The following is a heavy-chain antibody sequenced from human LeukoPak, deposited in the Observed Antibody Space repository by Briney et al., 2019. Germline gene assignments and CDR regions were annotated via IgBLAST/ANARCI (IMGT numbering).Heavy chain of an antibody. J-gene: IGHJ4*02. CDR3: ARVSRPGPYYYNTSGYRPLDY. CDR2: ISSSSTTI. D-gene: IGHD3-22*01. CDR1: GFTFSSYS. V-gene: IGHV3-48*04. Sequence: GGSLRLSCAASGFTFSSYSMNWVRQAPGKGLEWVSYISSSSTTIYYADSVKGRFTISRDNAKNSLYLQMNSLRAEDTAVYYCARVSRPGPYYYNTSGYRPLDYWGQGTLVTVSS.